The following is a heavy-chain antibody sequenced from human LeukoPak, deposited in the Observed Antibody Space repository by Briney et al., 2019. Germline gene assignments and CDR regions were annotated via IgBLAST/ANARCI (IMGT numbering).Heavy chain of an antibody. V-gene: IGHV3-7*03. Sequence: GGSLRLSCATSGFTFSNYWMSWVRQAPGKGLEWVANIRQDGNEKYYVGSVRGRFTISRDNAKNSLYLQMNSLRAEDTAVYYCARHYDILTGTFPYYWGQGTLVTVSS. CDR3: ARHYDILTGTFPYY. CDR2: IRQDGNEK. CDR1: GFTFSNYW. D-gene: IGHD3-9*01. J-gene: IGHJ4*02.